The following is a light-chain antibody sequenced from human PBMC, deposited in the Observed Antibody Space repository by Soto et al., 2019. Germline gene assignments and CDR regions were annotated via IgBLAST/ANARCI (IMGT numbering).Light chain of an antibody. CDR2: GAS. V-gene: IGKV3-20*01. J-gene: IGKJ1*01. CDR1: QSVSSSY. Sequence: ETVLTQSPGTLSLSPGERATLSCRASQSVSSSYLAWYQQKPGQAPRLLIYGASSRATGIPDRFSGSGSGASVTLTISRLEPEDFAVYYCQKYGSSPPSWTFGQGTKVEIK. CDR3: QKYGSSPPSWT.